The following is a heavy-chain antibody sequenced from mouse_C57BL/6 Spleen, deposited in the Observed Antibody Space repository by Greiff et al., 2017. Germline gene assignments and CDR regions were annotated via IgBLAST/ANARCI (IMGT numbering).Heavy chain of an antibody. D-gene: IGHD1-1*01. J-gene: IGHJ4*01. Sequence: VQRVESGPGLVQPSQSLSITCTVSGFSLTSYGVHWVRQSPGKGLEWLGVIWRGGSTDYNAAFMSRLSITKDNSKSQVFFKMNRLQADDTAIYYCAKGGSSPYYAMDYWGQGTSVTVSS. V-gene: IGHV2-5*01. CDR1: GFSLTSYG. CDR2: IWRGGST. CDR3: AKGGSSPYYAMDY.